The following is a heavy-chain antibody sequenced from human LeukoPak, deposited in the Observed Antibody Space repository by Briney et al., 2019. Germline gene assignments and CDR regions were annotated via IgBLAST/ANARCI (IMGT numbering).Heavy chain of an antibody. D-gene: IGHD3-10*01. CDR1: GYSFTSYW. CDR3: ARLGTWFGDLSFFDY. Sequence: GESLKISCKGSGYSFTSYWIGWVRQMPGKGLEWMGIIYPGDSDTRYSPSFQGQVAISADTSISTAYLQWSSLKASDTATYYCARLGTWFGDLSFFDYWGQGTLVTVSS. CDR2: IYPGDSDT. V-gene: IGHV5-51*01. J-gene: IGHJ4*02.